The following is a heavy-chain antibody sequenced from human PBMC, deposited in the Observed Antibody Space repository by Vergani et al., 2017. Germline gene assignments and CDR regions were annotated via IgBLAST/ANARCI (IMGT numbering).Heavy chain of an antibody. J-gene: IGHJ6*03. CDR2: IKSKTDGGTT. D-gene: IGHD2-15*01. CDR3: TXDLGVVVVDYYYYYMDV. Sequence: EVQLVESGGGLVKPGGSLRLSCAASGFTFSNAWMNWVRQAPGKGLEWVGRIKSKTDGGTTDYAAPVKGRFTISRDESTNTLYLQMNSLKTEDTAVYYCTXDLGVVVVDYYYYYMDVWGKGTTVTVSS. CDR1: GFTFSNAW. V-gene: IGHV3-15*07.